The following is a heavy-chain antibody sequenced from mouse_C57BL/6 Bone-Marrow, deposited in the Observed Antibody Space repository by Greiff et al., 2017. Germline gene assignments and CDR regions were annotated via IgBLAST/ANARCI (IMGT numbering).Heavy chain of an antibody. CDR2: ISDGGSYT. CDR3: ARDLELYDY. J-gene: IGHJ2*01. V-gene: IGHV5-4*01. Sequence: EVHLVESGGGLVKPGGSLKLSYAASGFTFSSYAMSWVRQTPEKRLEWVATISDGGSYTYYPDNVKGRFTISRDNAKNNLYLQMSHLKSEDTAMYYCARDLELYDYWGQGTTLTVSS. CDR1: GFTFSSYA. D-gene: IGHD2-12*01.